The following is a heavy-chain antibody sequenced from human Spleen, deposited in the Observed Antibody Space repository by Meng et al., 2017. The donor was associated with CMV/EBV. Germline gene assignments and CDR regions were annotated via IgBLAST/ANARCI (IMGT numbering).Heavy chain of an antibody. D-gene: IGHD2-2*01. CDR2: INHSGST. CDR1: GGSFSGYY. J-gene: IGHJ2*01. V-gene: IGHV4-34*01. CDR3: ARGRGSTRRGWYFDL. Sequence: SETLSLTCAVYGGSFSGYYWSWIRQPPGKGLEWIGEINHSGSTNYNPSLKSRVTISVDTSKNQFSLKLSSVTAADTAVYYCARGRGSTRRGWYFDLWGRGTLVTVSS.